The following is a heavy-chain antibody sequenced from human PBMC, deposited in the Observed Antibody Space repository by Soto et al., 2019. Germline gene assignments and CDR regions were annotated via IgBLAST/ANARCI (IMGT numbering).Heavy chain of an antibody. CDR1: GGSFSGYY. CDR2: INHSGST. D-gene: IGHD6-13*01. V-gene: IGHV4-34*01. Sequence: SETLSLTCAVYGGSFSGYYWSWIRQPPGKGLEWIGEINHSGSTNYNPSLKSRVTVSVDTSKNQFSLKLSSVTAADTAVYYCARGRSTMFSSWYRAYYFDYWGQEPWSPSPQ. CDR3: ARGRSTMFSSWYRAYYFDY. J-gene: IGHJ4*01.